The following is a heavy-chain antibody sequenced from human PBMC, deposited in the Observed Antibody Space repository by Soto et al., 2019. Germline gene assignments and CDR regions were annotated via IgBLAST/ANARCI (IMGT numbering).Heavy chain of an antibody. V-gene: IGHV4-4*07. CDR3: ARGPRFADWFAP. CDR1: GGDSSTYY. CDR2: IYSSGST. Sequence: QVQLQESGPGLVKPSETLSLTCTVSGGDSSTYYWTWIRKPAGKGLEWIGRIYSSGSTKYNPSLKSRVTMSLDTSMNQYTLRLSSVTAADTAVYYCARGPRFADWFAPWGQGTLVTVSS. J-gene: IGHJ5*02. D-gene: IGHD3-3*01.